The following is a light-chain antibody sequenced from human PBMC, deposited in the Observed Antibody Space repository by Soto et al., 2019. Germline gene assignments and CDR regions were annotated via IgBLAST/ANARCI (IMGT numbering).Light chain of an antibody. CDR2: DVS. CDR3: YSYTSSSTVL. J-gene: IGLJ2*01. Sequence: QSVLTQPASVSGSPGQSITISCTGISSDIGGYNYVSWYQQLPGKAPKLMIYDVSNRRSGVSNRFSGSKSGNTASLTISGLQAEDEADYYCYSYTSSSTVLFCGGTKVTVL. CDR1: SSDIGGYNY. V-gene: IGLV2-14*03.